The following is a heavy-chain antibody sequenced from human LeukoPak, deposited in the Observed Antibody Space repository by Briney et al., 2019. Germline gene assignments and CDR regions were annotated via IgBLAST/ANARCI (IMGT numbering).Heavy chain of an antibody. CDR2: IYYSGSV. CDR1: GGSFSGYY. CDR3: ARRVATSGNFFDY. V-gene: IGHV4-34*01. Sequence: PSETLSLTCAVYGGSFSGYYWTWIRQPPGKGLEWIGSIYYSGSVNDNPSLQSRVTISVDTSRNQFSLKLTSMTVADTAVYYCARRVATSGNFFDYWGPGTLVTVS. J-gene: IGHJ4*02. D-gene: IGHD3-3*01.